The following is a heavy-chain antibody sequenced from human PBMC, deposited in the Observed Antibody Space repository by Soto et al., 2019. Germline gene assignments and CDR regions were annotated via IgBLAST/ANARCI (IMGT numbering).Heavy chain of an antibody. J-gene: IGHJ6*02. CDR2: TYYRSKWYN. CDR1: GYSVSSNSAA. Sequence: SQTLSLTCAISGYSVSSNSAAWNWIRQSPSRGLEWLGRTYYRSKWYNDYAVSVKSRITINPDTSKNQFSLQLNSVTPEDTAVYYCARDKGIAARPNYYYYYGMDVWGQGTMVTVSS. D-gene: IGHD6-6*01. V-gene: IGHV6-1*01. CDR3: ARDKGIAARPNYYYYYGMDV.